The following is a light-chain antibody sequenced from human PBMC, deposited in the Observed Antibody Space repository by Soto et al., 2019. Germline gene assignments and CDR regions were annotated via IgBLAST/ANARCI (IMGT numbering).Light chain of an antibody. CDR1: QYISNY. CDR3: QQYDNLPPYT. CDR2: EAS. V-gene: IGKV1-33*01. Sequence: DLQMTQSPSSLSASVGDRVTITCQASQYISNYLNWYQQKPGKAPNLLIYEASNLEAGVPSRFSGSGSGTDFTFTISSLQPEDIATYYCQQYDNLPPYTFGQGTKLEIK. J-gene: IGKJ2*01.